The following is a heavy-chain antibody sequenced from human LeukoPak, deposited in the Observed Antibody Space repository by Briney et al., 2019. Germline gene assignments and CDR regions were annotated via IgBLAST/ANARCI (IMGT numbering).Heavy chain of an antibody. D-gene: IGHD3-10*01. CDR1: GFTLSNYA. Sequence: GGSLRLSCEASGFTLSNYAITWVRQAPGKGLEWVSSISGSGDNTYYANSVKGRFTISKDNSKNTLQMNSLRAEDPAVYVCGITISGSAGVGAFWGQGTLVTVSS. CDR2: ISGSGDNT. CDR3: GITISGSAGVGAF. V-gene: IGHV3-23*01. J-gene: IGHJ4*02.